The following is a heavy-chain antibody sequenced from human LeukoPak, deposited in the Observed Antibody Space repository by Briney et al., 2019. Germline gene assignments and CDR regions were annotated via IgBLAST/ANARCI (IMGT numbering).Heavy chain of an antibody. CDR1: GFTFSSYG. CDR2: ISYDGSNK. D-gene: IGHD5-18*01. J-gene: IGHJ6*02. V-gene: IGHV3-30*18. Sequence: QPGGSLRLSCAASGFTFSSYGMHWVRQAPGKGLEWVAVISYDGSNKYYADSVKGRFTISRDNSKNTLYLQMNSLRAEDTAVYCCANALYSYGPPGYYGMDVWGQGTTVTVSS. CDR3: ANALYSYGPPGYYGMDV.